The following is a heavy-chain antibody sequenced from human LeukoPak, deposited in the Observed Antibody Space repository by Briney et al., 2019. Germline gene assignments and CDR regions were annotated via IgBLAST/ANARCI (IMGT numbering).Heavy chain of an antibody. D-gene: IGHD6-19*01. Sequence: PSQTLSLTCTVSGGSISSYYWSWIRQPPGKGLEWIGYIFYSGSTNYNPSPKSRVPISVDTSKNQFSLKLSSVTAADAAVYYCARDLEQWLAFDYWGQGTLVTVSS. CDR3: ARDLEQWLAFDY. J-gene: IGHJ4*02. CDR2: IFYSGST. V-gene: IGHV4-59*01. CDR1: GGSISSYY.